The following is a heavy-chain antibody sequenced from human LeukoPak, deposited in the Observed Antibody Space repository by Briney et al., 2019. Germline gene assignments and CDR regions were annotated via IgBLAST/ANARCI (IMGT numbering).Heavy chain of an antibody. CDR1: GFTFSSNA. CDR2: ISGSGGST. Sequence: GGSLRLSCAASGFTFSSNAMSWVRQAPGKGLEWVTAISGSGGSTYYADSVKGRFTIPRDNSKNTLYLQMNSLRAEDTAVYYCAKVIGSPAAYWGQGTLVTVSS. V-gene: IGHV3-23*01. D-gene: IGHD1-26*01. J-gene: IGHJ4*02. CDR3: AKVIGSPAAY.